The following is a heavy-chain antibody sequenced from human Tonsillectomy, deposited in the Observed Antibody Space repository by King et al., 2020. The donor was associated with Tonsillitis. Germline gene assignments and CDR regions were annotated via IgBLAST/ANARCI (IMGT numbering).Heavy chain of an antibody. Sequence: VQLVESGGAVVQPGGSLRLSCAASGFTFNTYAMNWVRQAPGKALEWVSGISGSGGSTYYTDSVKGRLTISRDHSKNTLYLQLNSLRGDDTAVYYCARGSGSRAFNYFDRWGQGTLVTVSS. CDR3: ARGSGSRAFNYFDR. CDR1: GFTFNTYA. V-gene: IGHV3-23*04. CDR2: ISGSGGST. D-gene: IGHD3-10*01. J-gene: IGHJ4*02.